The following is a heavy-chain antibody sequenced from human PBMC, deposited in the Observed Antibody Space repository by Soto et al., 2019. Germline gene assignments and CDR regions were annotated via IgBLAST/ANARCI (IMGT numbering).Heavy chain of an antibody. V-gene: IGHV3-23*01. CDR2: ISGSGST. Sequence: GGSLRLSCAASGFTFSDYGMSWVRQDPGKGLEWVSAISGSGSTFYADSVKGRFTISRDNSKNTLFLQMNSLRAQDTAVYYCAKDYLRWAQPWGQGTLVTVSS. J-gene: IGHJ5*02. CDR1: GFTFSDYG. D-gene: IGHD1-26*01. CDR3: AKDYLRWAQP.